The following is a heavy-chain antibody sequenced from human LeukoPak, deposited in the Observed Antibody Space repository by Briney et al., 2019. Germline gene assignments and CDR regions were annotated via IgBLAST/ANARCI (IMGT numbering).Heavy chain of an antibody. Sequence: PSETLSLTCAVSGGSISSSNWWSWVRQPPGKGLEWIGEIYHRGSTNYNPSLKSRVTISVDMSKSQVSLSLTSVTAADTAIYYRAGEGEYGDSYSWGQGALV. D-gene: IGHD2-21*01. J-gene: IGHJ5*02. CDR2: IYHRGST. CDR3: AGEGEYGDSYS. CDR1: GGSISSSNW. V-gene: IGHV4-4*02.